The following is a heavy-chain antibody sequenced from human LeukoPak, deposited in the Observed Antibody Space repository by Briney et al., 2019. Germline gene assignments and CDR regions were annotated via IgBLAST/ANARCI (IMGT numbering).Heavy chain of an antibody. Sequence: GGSLRLSCAASGFPFSSNWMHWVRQAPGKGLVWVSRINSDGSSPHYADSVKGRFTISRDNAKNTLYLEMNSLRAEDTAVYYCARSSYSSSSSVWGQGTMVTVSS. CDR2: INSDGSSP. V-gene: IGHV3-74*01. CDR1: GFPFSSNW. CDR3: ARSSYSSSSSV. D-gene: IGHD6-6*01. J-gene: IGHJ3*01.